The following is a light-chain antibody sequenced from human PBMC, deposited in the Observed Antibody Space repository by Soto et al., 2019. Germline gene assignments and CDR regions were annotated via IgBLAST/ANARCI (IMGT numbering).Light chain of an antibody. Sequence: DIQMTQSPSTLSASVGDRVTITCRASQSISSWLAWYQQKPGKAPKLLIYDASSLESGVPSRFSGSRSGTEFTLTISSLQPYDFASYYCQQYNSYSVSFGGGTKVDIK. CDR2: DAS. V-gene: IGKV1-5*01. CDR3: QQYNSYSVS. J-gene: IGKJ4*01. CDR1: QSISSW.